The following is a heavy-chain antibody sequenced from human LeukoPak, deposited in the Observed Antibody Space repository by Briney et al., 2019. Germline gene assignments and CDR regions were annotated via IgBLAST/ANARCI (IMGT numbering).Heavy chain of an antibody. CDR1: RFTFTTFSDYV. D-gene: IGHD6-19*01. CDR2: VSYDGGSE. CDR3: AKVRPPPGSGWYGGDDS. V-gene: IGHV3-30*09. J-gene: IGHJ4*02. Sequence: GGPLRLSCTASRFTFTTFSDYVMHWARQAPGKGLEWVAAVSYDGGSEYYADSVKGRFAVSRDNSKNTLYLQMNSLRVEDTAVYYCAKVRPPPGSGWYGGDDSWGQGTLVTVSS.